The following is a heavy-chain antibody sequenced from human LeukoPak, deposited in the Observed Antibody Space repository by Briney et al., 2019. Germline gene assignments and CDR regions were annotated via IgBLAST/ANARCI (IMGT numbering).Heavy chain of an antibody. CDR1: GFTFSSYA. D-gene: IGHD1-14*01. V-gene: IGHV3-23*01. J-gene: IGHJ5*02. CDR3: AKEMPHVRSPQYNWFDP. Sequence: PSGRSLRLSCAASGFTFSSYAMSWVRQAPGKGLEWVSAISGSGGSTYYADSVKGRFTISRDNSKNTLYLQMNSLSAEDTAVYYCAKEMPHVRSPQYNWFDPWGQGTLVTVSS. CDR2: ISGSGGST.